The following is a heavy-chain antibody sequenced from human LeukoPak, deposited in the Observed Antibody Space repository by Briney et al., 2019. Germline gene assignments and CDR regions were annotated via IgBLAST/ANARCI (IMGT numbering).Heavy chain of an antibody. V-gene: IGHV4-34*01. CDR3: ARDFSSSWYSYFDY. CDR1: GGSFSGYY. D-gene: IGHD6-13*01. Sequence: SETLSLTCAVYGGSFSGYYWSWIRQPPGKGLEWIGEINHSGSTNYNPSLKSRVTISVDTSKNQFSLKLSSVTAADTAVYYCARDFSSSWYSYFDYWGQGMLVTVSS. CDR2: INHSGST. J-gene: IGHJ4*02.